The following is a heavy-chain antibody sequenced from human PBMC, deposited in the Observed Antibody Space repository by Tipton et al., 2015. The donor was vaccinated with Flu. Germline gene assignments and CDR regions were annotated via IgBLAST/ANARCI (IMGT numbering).Heavy chain of an antibody. J-gene: IGHJ4*02. CDR2: IYHIGSP. D-gene: IGHD3-22*01. CDR3: AKLVYFDSSGYYRYYFDY. Sequence: LRLSCTVSGYSISSGYYWGWIRQPPGKGLEWIGTIYHIGSPYYNPSPKSRLTISVDTSKNQFSLRLTSVTAADTAVYYCAKLVYFDSSGYYRYYFDYWGQGTLVTVST. V-gene: IGHV4-38-2*02. CDR1: GYSISSGYY.